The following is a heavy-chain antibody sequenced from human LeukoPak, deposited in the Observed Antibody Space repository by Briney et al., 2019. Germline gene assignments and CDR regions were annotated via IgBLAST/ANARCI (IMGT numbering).Heavy chain of an antibody. Sequence: GGSLRLSCAASGFTFTGFFMSWLRQAPGKGLEWVANINRDGTETYYVGSVKGRFTISIDNAKNSLYLQMNSLRAEDTALYYCAKDLSSGWYGIFDYWGQGTLVTVSS. CDR1: GFTFTGFF. D-gene: IGHD6-19*01. J-gene: IGHJ4*02. CDR3: AKDLSSGWYGIFDY. V-gene: IGHV3-7*03. CDR2: INRDGTET.